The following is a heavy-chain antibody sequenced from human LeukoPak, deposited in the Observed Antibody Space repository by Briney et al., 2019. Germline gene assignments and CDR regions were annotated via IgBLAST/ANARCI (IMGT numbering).Heavy chain of an antibody. J-gene: IGHJ3*02. CDR3: ARAWGEESHYYDSSGHDAFDI. CDR1: GGSISSSSYY. CDR2: IYYSGST. V-gene: IGHV4-39*07. Sequence: SETLSLTCTVSGGSISSSSYYWGWIRQPPGKGLEWIGSIYYSGSTYYNPSLKSRVTISVDTSKNQFSLKLSSVTAADTAVYYCARAWGEESHYYDSSGHDAFDIWGQGTMVTVSS. D-gene: IGHD3-22*01.